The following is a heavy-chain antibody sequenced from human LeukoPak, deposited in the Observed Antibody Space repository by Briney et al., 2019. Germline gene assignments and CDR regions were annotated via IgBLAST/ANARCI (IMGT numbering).Heavy chain of an antibody. CDR3: ATYCSSTSCYAMRGRDDTFDI. CDR2: ISAYNGNT. V-gene: IGHV1-18*01. D-gene: IGHD2-2*01. Sequence: ASVKVSCKASGYTFTSYGISWVRQAPGQGLEWMGWISAYNGNTNYAQKLQGRVTMTTDTSTSTAYMELRSLRSDDTAVYYCATYCSSTSCYAMRGRDDTFDIWGQGTMVTVSS. J-gene: IGHJ3*02. CDR1: GYTFTSYG.